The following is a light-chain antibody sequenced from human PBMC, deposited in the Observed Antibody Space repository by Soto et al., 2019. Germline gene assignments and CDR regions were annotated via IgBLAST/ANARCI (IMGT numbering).Light chain of an antibody. CDR2: AAS. CDR3: QQYNNWPPLT. V-gene: IGKV3-15*01. Sequence: EIVMTQSPATLSVSPGERATLSCRASQSVSSNLAWYQQKPGQAPRLLIYAASTRATGIPARFSVNGSGTEFTLIISSLQSEDFAVYYCQQYNNWPPLTFGGGTKVEIK. J-gene: IGKJ4*01. CDR1: QSVSSN.